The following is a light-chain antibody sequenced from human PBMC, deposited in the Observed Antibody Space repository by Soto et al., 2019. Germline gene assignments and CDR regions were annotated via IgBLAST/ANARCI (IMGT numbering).Light chain of an antibody. CDR2: DVS. V-gene: IGLV2-14*03. CDR3: SSYTSSSTLGYV. CDR1: RTDVDGYDY. J-gene: IGLJ1*01. Sequence: SALTQPASVSGSPGQSIAISCTGVRTDVDGYDYVSWYQQHPGKAPQLMIHDVSNRPSGVSNRFSGSKSGNTASLTISGLQAEDEADYYCSSYTSSSTLGYVFGTGTKVTAL.